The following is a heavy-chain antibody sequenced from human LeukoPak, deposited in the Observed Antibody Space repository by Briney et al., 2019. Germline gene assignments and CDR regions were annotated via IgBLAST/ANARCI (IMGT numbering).Heavy chain of an antibody. CDR3: AREREFKIFEVGVVYPDASDI. CDR1: GFTISGYS. D-gene: IGHD3-3*01. Sequence: PGGSLRLSCAASGFTISGYSFHWVRQAPGKGLEWVSFISSGSTYIYYADSMKGRFTISRDNAQNSVFLQMNSLRVEDTALYFCAREREFKIFEVGVVYPDASDIWGQGTTVTVSS. CDR2: ISSGSTYI. V-gene: IGHV3-21*01. J-gene: IGHJ3*02.